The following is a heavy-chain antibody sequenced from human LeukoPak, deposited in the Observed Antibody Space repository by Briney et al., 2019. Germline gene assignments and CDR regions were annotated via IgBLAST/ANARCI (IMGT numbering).Heavy chain of an antibody. V-gene: IGHV3-23*01. CDR1: GFTFSSFA. Sequence: GGSLRLSCAASGFTFSSFAMSWVRQAPGKGLEWVSAVSGSGGSTYYADSVKGRVTISRDNSKNTLFLQMNSLRAEDTAVYYCAKDDYDSSGVFDYWGQGTLVTVSS. CDR2: VSGSGGST. D-gene: IGHD3-22*01. CDR3: AKDDYDSSGVFDY. J-gene: IGHJ4*02.